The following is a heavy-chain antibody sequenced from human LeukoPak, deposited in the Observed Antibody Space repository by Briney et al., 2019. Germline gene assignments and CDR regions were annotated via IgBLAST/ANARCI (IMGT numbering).Heavy chain of an antibody. CDR3: ARGAYNSGGTHEN. CDR2: ISTSGNYI. V-gene: IGHV3-21*01. CDR1: GFTFRDYS. Sequence: GGSLRLSCAASGFTFRDYSMNWVRQAPGKGLEWVSYISTSGNYIYYADSVKGRFTISRDDAKNSLYLQMHSLRAEDTAPYYCARGAYNSGGTHENWGQGTLVTVSS. D-gene: IGHD3-22*01. J-gene: IGHJ4*02.